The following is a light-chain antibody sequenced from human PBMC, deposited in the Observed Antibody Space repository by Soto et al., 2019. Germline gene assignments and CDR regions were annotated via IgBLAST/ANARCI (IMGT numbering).Light chain of an antibody. Sequence: EIVMTQSPATLSVSPGERATLSCRTSQSVSSKLAWYQQKPGQAPRVLIYGASTRATGIPARFSGSGSGTEFTLTINSLQSDDCACYYCQHYNDWPPTWSCGQGTRVEIK. CDR1: QSVSSK. CDR3: QHYNDWPPTWS. V-gene: IGKV3-15*01. J-gene: IGKJ1*01. CDR2: GAS.